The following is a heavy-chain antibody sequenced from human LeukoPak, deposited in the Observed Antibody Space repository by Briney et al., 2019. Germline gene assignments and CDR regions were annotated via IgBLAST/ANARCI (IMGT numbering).Heavy chain of an antibody. J-gene: IGHJ6*03. CDR3: ARHRPAMVRGVIMRPYYMDV. CDR2: INHSGST. CDR1: GGSISSYY. D-gene: IGHD3-10*01. V-gene: IGHV4-34*01. Sequence: SETLSLTCTVSGGSISSYYWSWIRQPPGKGLERIGEINHSGSTNYNPSLKSRVTISVDTSKNQFSLKLSSVTAADTAVYYCARHRPAMVRGVIMRPYYMDVWGKGTTVTVSS.